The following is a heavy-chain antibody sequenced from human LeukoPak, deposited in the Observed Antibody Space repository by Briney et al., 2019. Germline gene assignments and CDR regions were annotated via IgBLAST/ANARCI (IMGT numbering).Heavy chain of an antibody. CDR2: LSGSADGI. D-gene: IGHD2-21*02. CDR1: GFTFSSYA. Sequence: RSGGSLRLSCAASGFTFSSYAMSWVRQAPGKGLEWVSALSGSADGIYYADSVKGRFTISRDNSQNTLYLQMNSLRAEDTAVYYCARGLPGSDTFDYWGQGTLVTVSS. J-gene: IGHJ4*02. CDR3: ARGLPGSDTFDY. V-gene: IGHV3-23*01.